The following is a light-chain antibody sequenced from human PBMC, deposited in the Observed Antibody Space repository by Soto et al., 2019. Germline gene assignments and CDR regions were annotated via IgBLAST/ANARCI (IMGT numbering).Light chain of an antibody. J-gene: IGKJ1*01. CDR2: GAS. CDR3: QQNNSSPLP. CDR1: QSISAT. Sequence: EIAMTRSPATLSVCPGGRATLSCRASQSISATLAWYQQKPGQAPSLLIQGASTMPPGFPARFSGSGSGTDFTLTISSLQPEDFAVYYCQQNNSSPLPFGRGTKVDIK. V-gene: IGKV3-15*01.